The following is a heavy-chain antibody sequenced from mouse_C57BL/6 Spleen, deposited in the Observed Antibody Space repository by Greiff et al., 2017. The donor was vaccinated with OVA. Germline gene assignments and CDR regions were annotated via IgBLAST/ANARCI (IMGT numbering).Heavy chain of an antibody. Sequence: DVHLVESGGGLVKPGGSLKLSCAASGFTFSSYTMSWVRQTPEKRLEWVATISGGGGNTYYPDSVKGRFTISRDNAKNTLYLQMSSLRSEDTALYYCARPPYFDYWGQGTTLTVSS. CDR2: ISGGGGNT. V-gene: IGHV5-9*01. CDR3: ARPPYFDY. J-gene: IGHJ2*01. CDR1: GFTFSSYT.